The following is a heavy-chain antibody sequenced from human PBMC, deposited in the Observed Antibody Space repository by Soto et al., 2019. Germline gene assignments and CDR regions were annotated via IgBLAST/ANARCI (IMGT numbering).Heavy chain of an antibody. CDR2: IGPESGAT. J-gene: IGHJ4*02. V-gene: IGHV1-2*02. CDR1: GYTFAGHY. CDR3: GRGRSGQIVVFY. D-gene: IGHD1-26*01. Sequence: SVKVSCKASGYTFAGHYIHWVRQAPEQGPEWMGEIGPESGATRYAQRFRGRVTMTRDMPITTVYMELNNLSPDDTAVYYCGRGRSGQIVVFYWGQGTPVTVSS.